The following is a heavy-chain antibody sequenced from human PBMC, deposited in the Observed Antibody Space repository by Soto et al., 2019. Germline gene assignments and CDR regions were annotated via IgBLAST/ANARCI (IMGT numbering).Heavy chain of an antibody. V-gene: IGHV3-23*01. CDR2: ISANGQGI. Sequence: WGSLRISCAASVFTFNNYAMSWVRQAPGKGLEWVSAISANGQGIYYADSVKGRFIISRDSSKNTVFLHMDSLTAEDTAVYYCAKDRNYPRDQFHNWGQGTMVTVSS. J-gene: IGHJ4*02. CDR1: VFTFNNYA. CDR3: AKDRNYPRDQFHN. D-gene: IGHD1-7*01.